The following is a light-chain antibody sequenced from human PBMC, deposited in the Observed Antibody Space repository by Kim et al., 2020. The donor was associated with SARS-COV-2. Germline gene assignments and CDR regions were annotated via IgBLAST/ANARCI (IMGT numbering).Light chain of an antibody. CDR3: QSYDSSTVV. CDR2: EDN. V-gene: IGLV6-57*03. CDR1: SGSVDRHY. J-gene: IGLJ2*01. Sequence: GKTVTISCTRSSGSVDRHYVQWFRQRPGSAPTTVIYEDNQRPSGVPDRFSGSIDSSSNAASLTIAGLKTEDEADYYCQSYDSSTVVFGGGTQLTVL.